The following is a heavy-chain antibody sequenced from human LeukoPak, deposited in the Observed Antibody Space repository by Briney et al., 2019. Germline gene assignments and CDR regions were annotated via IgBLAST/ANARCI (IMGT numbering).Heavy chain of an antibody. J-gene: IGHJ4*02. Sequence: GGSLRLSCAASGFTFSSYGMHWVRQAPGKGLEWVSAISGSGGSTYYADSVKGRFTISRDNSKNTLYLQMNSLRAEDTAVYYCAKGSEEIAASCFDYWGQGTLVTVSS. CDR2: ISGSGGST. CDR1: GFTFSSYG. V-gene: IGHV3-23*01. D-gene: IGHD6-13*01. CDR3: AKGSEEIAASCFDY.